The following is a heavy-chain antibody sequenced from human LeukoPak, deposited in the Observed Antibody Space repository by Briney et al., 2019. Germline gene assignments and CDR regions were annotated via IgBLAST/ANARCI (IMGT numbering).Heavy chain of an antibody. D-gene: IGHD3-22*01. Sequence: GESLKISCKGSGYSFTGYWIGWVRQMPGKGLEWMGIIYPGDSDTRYSPSFQGQVTISADKSISTAYLQWSSLKASDTAIYYCARLPYYYDSSGYYLDYWGQGTLVTVSS. CDR2: IYPGDSDT. J-gene: IGHJ4*02. CDR1: GYSFTGYW. V-gene: IGHV5-51*01. CDR3: ARLPYYYDSSGYYLDY.